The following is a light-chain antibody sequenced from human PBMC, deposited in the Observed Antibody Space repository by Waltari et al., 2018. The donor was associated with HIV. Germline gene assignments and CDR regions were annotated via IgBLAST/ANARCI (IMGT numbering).Light chain of an antibody. CDR1: NSNIGNNP. CDR2: RNN. J-gene: IGLJ2*01. CDR3: GAWDDSLHGPL. Sequence: QSVLTQPPSASGTPGQRVTISCSGSNSNIGNNPVEWYQQLPGTAPKLLIYRNNRRPSGVPDRLSGSKSGTSGSLAISGLQSEDEADYYCGAWDDSLHGPLFGGGTKLTVL. V-gene: IGLV1-44*01.